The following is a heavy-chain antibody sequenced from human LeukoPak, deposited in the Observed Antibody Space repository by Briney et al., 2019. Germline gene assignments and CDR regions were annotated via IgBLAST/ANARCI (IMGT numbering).Heavy chain of an antibody. V-gene: IGHV1-69*13. Sequence: SVKVSCKASGGTFSSYAISWVRQAPGQGLEWMGGIIPIFGTANYAQKFQGRVTVTADESTSTAYMELSSLRSEDTAVYYCAPGGSGNRWFDPWGQGTLVTVSS. CDR1: GGTFSSYA. J-gene: IGHJ5*02. CDR2: IIPIFGTA. CDR3: APGGSGNRWFDP. D-gene: IGHD4-23*01.